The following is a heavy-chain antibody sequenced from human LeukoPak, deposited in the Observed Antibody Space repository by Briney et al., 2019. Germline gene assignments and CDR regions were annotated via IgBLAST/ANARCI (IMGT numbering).Heavy chain of an antibody. CDR2: IYYSGST. Sequence: SETLSLTGTVSGGSISSYYWSWIRQPPGKGLEWIGYIYYSGSTNYNPSLKSRVTISVDTSKNQFSLKLSSVTAADTAVYYCARLTAPVNWFDPWGQGTLVTVSS. CDR1: GGSISSYY. V-gene: IGHV4-59*01. CDR3: ARLTAPVNWFDP. D-gene: IGHD2-21*02. J-gene: IGHJ5*02.